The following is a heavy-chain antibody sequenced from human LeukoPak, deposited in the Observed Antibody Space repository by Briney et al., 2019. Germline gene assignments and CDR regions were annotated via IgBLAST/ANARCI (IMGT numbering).Heavy chain of an antibody. J-gene: IGHJ4*02. CDR2: IHYSGST. CDR1: GGSISSYY. CDR3: ARDLTGEGYFDY. Sequence: PSETLSLTCTVSGGSISSYYWSWIRQPPGKGLEWIGYIHYSGSTNYNPSLKSRVTISVDTSKNQFSLKLSSVTAADTAVYYCARDLTGEGYFDYWGQGTLVTVSS. V-gene: IGHV4-59*01. D-gene: IGHD1-26*01.